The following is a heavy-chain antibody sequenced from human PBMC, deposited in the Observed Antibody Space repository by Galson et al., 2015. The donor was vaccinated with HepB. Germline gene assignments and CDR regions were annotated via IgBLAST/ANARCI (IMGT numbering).Heavy chain of an antibody. Sequence: SVKVSCKASGYTFTSYDINWVRQATGQGLEWMGWMNPNSGNTGYAQKFQGRVTMTRNTSISTAYMELSSLRSEDTAVYYCARGVGATTNYYGMDVWGQGTTVTVSS. V-gene: IGHV1-8*01. CDR1: GYTFTSYD. J-gene: IGHJ6*02. D-gene: IGHD1-26*01. CDR2: MNPNSGNT. CDR3: ARGVGATTNYYGMDV.